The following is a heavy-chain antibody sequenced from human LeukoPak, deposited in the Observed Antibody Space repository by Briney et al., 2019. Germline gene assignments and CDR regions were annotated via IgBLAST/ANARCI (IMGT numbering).Heavy chain of an antibody. D-gene: IGHD3-22*01. J-gene: IGHJ4*02. V-gene: IGHV1-2*02. CDR1: GYTFTGYY. CDR3: AVNYYDSSGLDY. Sequence: ASVKVSCKASGYTFTGYYMHWVRQAPGQGLEWMGWINPSSGGTNYAQKFQGRVTMTRDTSISTAYMELSRLRSDDTAVYYCAVNYYDSSGLDYWGQGTLVTVSS. CDR2: INPSSGGT.